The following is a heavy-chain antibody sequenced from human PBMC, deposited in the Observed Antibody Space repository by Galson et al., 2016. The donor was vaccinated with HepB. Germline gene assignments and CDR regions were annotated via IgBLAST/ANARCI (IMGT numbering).Heavy chain of an antibody. Sequence: SLRLSCAASGFIFSNYDMSWVRQAPGKGLQWVSAITSNAYSTYYADSVKGRFTISRDNSKNTLYLEMSSLRAEDTALYYCTKDAGEVDGYMKGVCWGQGTLVTVSS. CDR3: TKDAGEVDGYMKGVC. CDR1: GFIFSNYD. CDR2: ITSNAYST. J-gene: IGHJ4*02. V-gene: IGHV3-23*01. D-gene: IGHD5-24*01.